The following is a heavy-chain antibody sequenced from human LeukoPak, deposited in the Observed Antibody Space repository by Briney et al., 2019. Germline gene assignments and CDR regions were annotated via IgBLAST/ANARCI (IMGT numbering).Heavy chain of an antibody. CDR2: INHSGST. CDR1: GGSFSGYY. Sequence: SETLSLTCAVYGGSFSGYYWSWIRQPPGKGLEWIGEINHSGSTNYNPSLKSRVTISVDTSKNQFSLKLSSVTAADTAVYYCARVTPVSTNFDYWGQGTLVTVSS. J-gene: IGHJ4*02. CDR3: ARVTPVSTNFDY. D-gene: IGHD2-15*01. V-gene: IGHV4-34*01.